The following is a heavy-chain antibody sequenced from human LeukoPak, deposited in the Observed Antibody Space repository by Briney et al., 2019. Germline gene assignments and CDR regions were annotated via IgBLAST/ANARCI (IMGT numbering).Heavy chain of an antibody. V-gene: IGHV3-30-3*01. Sequence: PGRSLRLSCAASGFTFSSYAMYWVRQAPGKGLEWVAGILYDGSNKYYADSVKGRFTISRDNSKNTLYLQMNSLRAEDTAVYYCAKGNDYDFWSGVDYWGQGTLVTVSS. CDR2: ILYDGSNK. J-gene: IGHJ4*02. CDR3: AKGNDYDFWSGVDY. D-gene: IGHD3-3*01. CDR1: GFTFSSYA.